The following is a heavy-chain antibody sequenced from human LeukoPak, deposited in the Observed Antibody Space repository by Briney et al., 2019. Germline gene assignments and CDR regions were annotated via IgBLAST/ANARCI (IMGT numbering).Heavy chain of an antibody. Sequence: PGGSLRLSCAASGFTFSSSSMNWVRQAPEKGLEWVSYISTSGGTIYYADSVKGRFTISRDNAKNSLYLQMNSLRAEDTAVYYCAKDFRARYSSSWASHYYYYGMDVWGQGTTVTVSS. CDR1: GFTFSSSS. D-gene: IGHD6-13*01. V-gene: IGHV3-48*01. CDR3: AKDFRARYSSSWASHYYYYGMDV. J-gene: IGHJ6*02. CDR2: ISTSGGTI.